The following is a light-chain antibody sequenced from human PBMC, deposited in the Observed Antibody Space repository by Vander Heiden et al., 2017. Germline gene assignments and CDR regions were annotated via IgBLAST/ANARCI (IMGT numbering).Light chain of an antibody. Sequence: VLTQSPRTLSLSPGERATLSCRASQTVDKNYVVWYQQKHGQAPRLLIYGASTRATGIPDRFSASGSGTDFTLTISRLEPEDFAVYYCQQYSSSPLYIFGQGTKLDIK. V-gene: IGKV3-20*01. J-gene: IGKJ2*01. CDR2: GAS. CDR1: QTVDKNY. CDR3: QQYSSSPLYI.